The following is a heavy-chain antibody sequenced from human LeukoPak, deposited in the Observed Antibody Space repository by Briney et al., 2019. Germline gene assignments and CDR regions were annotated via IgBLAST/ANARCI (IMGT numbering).Heavy chain of an antibody. V-gene: IGHV4-34*01. D-gene: IGHD3-22*01. Sequence: SETLSLTCAVYGGSFSGYYWSWIRQPPGKGLEWIGEINHSGSTNYNPSLKSRVTMSVDTSKNQFSLKLSSVTAADTAVYYCARGDSLFDYWGQGALVTVSS. J-gene: IGHJ4*02. CDR3: ARGDSLFDY. CDR1: GGSFSGYY. CDR2: INHSGST.